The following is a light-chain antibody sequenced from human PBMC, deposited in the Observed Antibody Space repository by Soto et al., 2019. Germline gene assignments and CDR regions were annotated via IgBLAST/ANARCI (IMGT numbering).Light chain of an antibody. CDR3: SSYTSSDTLV. V-gene: IGLV2-14*03. CDR1: SSDVGGYNS. CDR2: EVK. Sequence: QSVRTQSASVSGSPGQSITTSSTGTSSDVGGYNSVSWFQQHPGNAPKLIIYEVKNRPSGVSNRFSGSKSGNTASLTISGLQAEDEADYYCSSYTSSDTLVFGTGTKVTVL. J-gene: IGLJ1*01.